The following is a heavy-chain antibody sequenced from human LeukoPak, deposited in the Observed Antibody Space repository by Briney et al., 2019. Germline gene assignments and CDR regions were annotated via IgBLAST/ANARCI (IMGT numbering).Heavy chain of an antibody. CDR1: GFTFSSYW. CDR3: ARDTCYNTFDY. J-gene: IGHJ4*02. Sequence: GGSLRLSCATSGFTFSSYWMSWVHQAPGKGLEWVANIKEDGSDKYYVDSVKGRFTISRDNAKNSLYLQMNSLRAEDTAVYYCARDTCYNTFDYWGQGTLVTVSS. CDR2: IKEDGSDK. V-gene: IGHV3-7*05. D-gene: IGHD5-24*01.